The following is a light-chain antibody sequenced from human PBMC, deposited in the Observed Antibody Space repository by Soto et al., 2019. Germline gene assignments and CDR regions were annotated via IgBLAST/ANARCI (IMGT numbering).Light chain of an antibody. CDR2: KAS. CDR3: QHYNSYSEA. V-gene: IGKV1-5*03. J-gene: IGKJ1*01. CDR1: QTISSR. Sequence: DIQMTQSPSTLSGSVGYRVTITCRASQTISSRLAWYQQKPGKAPKLLIYKASTLKSGVPSRFSGSGSGTEFTLTISSLQPDDFATYYCQHYNSYSEAFGQGTTGDIK.